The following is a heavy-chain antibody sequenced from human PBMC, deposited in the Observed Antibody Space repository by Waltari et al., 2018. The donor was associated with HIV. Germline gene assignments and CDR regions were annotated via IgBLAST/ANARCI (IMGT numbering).Heavy chain of an antibody. CDR2: IYPGDSDT. CDR1: GYSFTSYW. V-gene: IGHV5-51*01. J-gene: IGHJ5*02. CDR3: ARHEQYYYDSSGYYGWFDP. Sequence: EVQLVQSGAEVKKPGESLKISCKGSGYSFTSYWIGWVRPLPGKGLDWMGIIYPGDSDTRYSPSFQGQVTISADKSISTAYLQWSSLKASDTAMYYCARHEQYYYDSSGYYGWFDPWGQGTLVTVSS. D-gene: IGHD3-22*01.